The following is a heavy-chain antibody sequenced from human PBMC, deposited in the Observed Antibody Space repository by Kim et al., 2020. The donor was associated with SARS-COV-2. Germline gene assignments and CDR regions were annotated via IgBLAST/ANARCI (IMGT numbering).Heavy chain of an antibody. CDR3: ARAPRITIFGVVGSFDY. V-gene: IGHV4-59*13. J-gene: IGHJ4*02. Sequence: SETLSLTCTVSGGSISSYYWSWIRQPPGKGLEWIGHIYYSGSTNYNPSLKSRVTISVDTSKNQFSLKLSSVTAADTAVYYCARAPRITIFGVVGSFDYWGQGTLVTVSS. D-gene: IGHD3-3*01. CDR2: IYYSGST. CDR1: GGSISSYY.